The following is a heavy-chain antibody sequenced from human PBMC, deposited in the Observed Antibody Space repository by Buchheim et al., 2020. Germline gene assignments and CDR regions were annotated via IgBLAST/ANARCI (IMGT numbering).Heavy chain of an antibody. D-gene: IGHD3-3*01. J-gene: IGHJ6*02. Sequence: EVQLVESGGGLVQPGGSLRLSCAASGFTFSSYDMHWVRQATGKGLEWVSAIGTAGDTYYPGSVKGRFTISRENAKNSLYLRMNSLRAGDTAVYYCARSQPGWYYDFWSGYNGMDVWGQGTT. V-gene: IGHV3-13*04. CDR2: IGTAGDT. CDR1: GFTFSSYD. CDR3: ARSQPGWYYDFWSGYNGMDV.